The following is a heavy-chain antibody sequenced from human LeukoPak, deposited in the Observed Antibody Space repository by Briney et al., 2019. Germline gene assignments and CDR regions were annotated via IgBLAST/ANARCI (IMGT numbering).Heavy chain of an antibody. CDR2: IKSKTDGGTT. Sequence: PGGSLRLSCAASGFTFSNAWMSWVRQAPGKGLEWVGRIKSKTDGGTTDYAAPVKGRFTISRDDSKNTLYLQMNSLKTEDTAVYYCTTDLQRIQQLVVWGQGTLVTVSS. CDR3: TTDLQRIQQLVV. CDR1: GFTFSNAW. V-gene: IGHV3-15*01. J-gene: IGHJ4*02. D-gene: IGHD6-13*01.